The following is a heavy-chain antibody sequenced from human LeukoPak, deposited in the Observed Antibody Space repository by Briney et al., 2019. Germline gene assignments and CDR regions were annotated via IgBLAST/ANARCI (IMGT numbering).Heavy chain of an antibody. J-gene: IGHJ6*03. V-gene: IGHV3-23*01. Sequence: GGSLRLSCAASGFTFSSYEMNWVRQAPGKGLEWVSAISGSGGSTYYADSVKGRFTISRDNSKNTLYLQMNSLRAEDTAVYYCAKDLSGYSSSWYRDYYYYYYMDVWGKGTTVTVSS. CDR3: AKDLSGYSSSWYRDYYYYYYMDV. CDR1: GFTFSSYE. D-gene: IGHD6-13*01. CDR2: ISGSGGST.